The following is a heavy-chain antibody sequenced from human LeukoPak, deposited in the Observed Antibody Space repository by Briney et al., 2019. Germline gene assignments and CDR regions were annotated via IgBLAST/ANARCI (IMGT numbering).Heavy chain of an antibody. CDR2: IYYSGNT. CDR1: GFTVSTNY. CDR3: ARGIIEYSGYDY. Sequence: QPGGSLRLSCAASGFTVSTNYMSWVRQAPGKGPEWVSVIYYSGNTYYADSVKGRFTISADNSKNTLYLQMNNLRAEDTAVYYCARGIIEYSGYDYWGQGTLVTVSS. J-gene: IGHJ4*02. D-gene: IGHD5-12*01. V-gene: IGHV3-66*01.